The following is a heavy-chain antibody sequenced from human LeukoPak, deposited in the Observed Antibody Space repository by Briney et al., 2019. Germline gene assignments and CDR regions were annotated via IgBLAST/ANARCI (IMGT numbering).Heavy chain of an antibody. J-gene: IGHJ4*02. CDR1: GGSISSSSYY. D-gene: IGHD3-3*01. Sequence: PSETLSLTCTVSGGSISSSSYYWGWIRQPPGKGLEWIGSIYYSGSTYYNPSLKSRVTISVDTSKNQFSLKLSSVTAADTAVYYCARHGYDFWSGPPFDYWDQGTLVTVSS. CDR2: IYYSGST. V-gene: IGHV4-39*01. CDR3: ARHGYDFWSGPPFDY.